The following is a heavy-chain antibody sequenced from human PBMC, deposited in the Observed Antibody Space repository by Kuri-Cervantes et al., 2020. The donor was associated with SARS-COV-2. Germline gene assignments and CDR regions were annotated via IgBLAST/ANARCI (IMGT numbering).Heavy chain of an antibody. V-gene: IGHV3-21*01. CDR2: ITRSSSYI. D-gene: IGHD1-26*01. CDR1: GFTFSSYS. Sequence: GGSLRLSCAASGFTFSSYSMNWVRQAPGKGLEWVSSITRSSSYIYYADSVKGRFTISRDNSKNTLYLQMNSLRAEDTAVYYCARTYSGSYSGYFDYWGQGTLVTVSS. CDR3: ARTYSGSYSGYFDY. J-gene: IGHJ4*02.